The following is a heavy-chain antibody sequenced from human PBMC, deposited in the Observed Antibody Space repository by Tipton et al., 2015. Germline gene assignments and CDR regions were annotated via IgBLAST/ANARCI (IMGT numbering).Heavy chain of an antibody. V-gene: IGHV4-30-2*01. Sequence: LRLSCSVSGSSLSSGGFSWSWIRQPPGKGLEWIGYIYQGGSTYYNPSLKSRVTMSVDRPKNPFSLKLTSVTAADTAVYYCARSGYTYGMDVWGQGTTVTVSS. CDR3: ARSGYTYGMDV. CDR2: IYQGGST. CDR1: GSSLSSGGFS. J-gene: IGHJ6*02. D-gene: IGHD5-12*01.